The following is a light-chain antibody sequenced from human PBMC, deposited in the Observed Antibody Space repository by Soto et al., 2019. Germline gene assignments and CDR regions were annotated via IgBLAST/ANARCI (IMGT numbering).Light chain of an antibody. CDR3: QQRSNWPPIP. CDR1: QGIGDT. J-gene: IGKJ5*01. CDR2: DTS. V-gene: IGKV3-11*01. Sequence: QSPATLSVSPGEGATLSFRASQGIGDTLAWYQHKPGQTPRLLIYDTSTRATGVPARFSGSGSGTDFTLTISSLEPEDFAVYYCQQRSNWPPIPFGHGTRLEIK.